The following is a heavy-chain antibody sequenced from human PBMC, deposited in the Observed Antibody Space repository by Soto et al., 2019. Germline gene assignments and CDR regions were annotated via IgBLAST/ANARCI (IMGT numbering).Heavy chain of an antibody. CDR1: GFSFGKYA. J-gene: IGHJ4*02. Sequence: QVQLVESGGGVVQPGRSLRLSCVASGFSFGKYAMHWVHQAPGKELEWVAVISHDGSKKYSADSVMGRFTISRDNSENTLFLQVNSLRGEDTAVYYCAKDISSYSGSYTYYFDYWGQGTLVTVSS. CDR2: ISHDGSKK. CDR3: AKDISSYSGSYTYYFDY. D-gene: IGHD1-26*01. V-gene: IGHV3-30*18.